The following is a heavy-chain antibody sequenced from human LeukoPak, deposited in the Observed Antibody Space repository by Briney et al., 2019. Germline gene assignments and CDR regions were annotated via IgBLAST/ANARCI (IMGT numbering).Heavy chain of an antibody. J-gene: IGHJ3*02. CDR2: IYYSGST. CDR1: GGSISSSSYY. D-gene: IGHD4-17*01. CDR3: ARDRGYGDYGDAFDI. Sequence: SEALSLTCTVSGGSISSSSYYWGWIRQPPGKGLEWIGYIYYSGSTNYNPSLKSRVTISVDTSKNQFSLKLSSVTAADTAVYYCARDRGYGDYGDAFDIWGQGTMVTVSS. V-gene: IGHV4-61*01.